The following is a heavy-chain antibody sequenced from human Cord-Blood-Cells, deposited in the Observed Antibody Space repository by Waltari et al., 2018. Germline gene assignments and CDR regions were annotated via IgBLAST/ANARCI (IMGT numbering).Heavy chain of an antibody. V-gene: IGHV4-4*07. CDR1: GGSISSYY. CDR2: IYTHGSP. Sequence: QVQLQESGPGLVKPSETLSLTCTASGGSISSYYWSWIRQPAGKGLEWIGRIYTHGSPNSNPPLRTHATMSIATSKTPFPLKRGSGTAAATAVYYCGRGGGAGGYCSSTSCSGPYYYYYYMDVWGKGTTVTVSS. CDR3: GRGGGAGGYCSSTSCSGPYYYYYYMDV. D-gene: IGHD2-2*01. J-gene: IGHJ6*03.